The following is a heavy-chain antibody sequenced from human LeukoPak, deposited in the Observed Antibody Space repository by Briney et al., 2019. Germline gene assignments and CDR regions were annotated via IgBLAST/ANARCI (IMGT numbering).Heavy chain of an antibody. CDR2: ISYDGSNK. Sequence: GGSLRLSCAASGFTFSSYAMHWVRQAPGKGLEWVAVISYDGSNKYYADSVKGRFTISRDNAKNTLYLQMNSLRAEDTAVYYCARALSYGGNSGGMDVWGQGTTVTVSS. CDR1: GFTFSSYA. D-gene: IGHD4-23*01. J-gene: IGHJ6*02. CDR3: ARALSYGGNSGGMDV. V-gene: IGHV3-30*07.